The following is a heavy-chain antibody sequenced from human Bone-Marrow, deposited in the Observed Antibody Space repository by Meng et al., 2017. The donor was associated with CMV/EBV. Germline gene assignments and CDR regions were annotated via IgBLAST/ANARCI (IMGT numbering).Heavy chain of an antibody. Sequence: GGSLRLSCAASGFTFDDYAMHWVRQAPGKGLEWVSGISWNSGSIGYADSVKGRFTISRDNAKNTLYLQMNSLRSEDTAVYYCAGQWLDHDGMDVWGQGTTVTVSS. CDR1: GFTFDDYA. CDR2: ISWNSGSI. D-gene: IGHD6-19*01. V-gene: IGHV3-9*01. J-gene: IGHJ6*02. CDR3: AGQWLDHDGMDV.